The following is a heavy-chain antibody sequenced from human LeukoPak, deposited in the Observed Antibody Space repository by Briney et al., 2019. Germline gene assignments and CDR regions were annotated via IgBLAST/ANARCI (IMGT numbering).Heavy chain of an antibody. Sequence: GGSLRLSCAAFGFTFSSYEMNWVRQAPGKGLEWVSYISSSGTTIYYADSVKGRFTISRDNAKNSLYLHMNSLRAEDTAVYYCARASYHTSGYVFDYWGQGTLVTVSS. CDR2: ISSSGTTI. D-gene: IGHD3-22*01. CDR1: GFTFSSYE. J-gene: IGHJ4*02. CDR3: ARASYHTSGYVFDY. V-gene: IGHV3-48*03.